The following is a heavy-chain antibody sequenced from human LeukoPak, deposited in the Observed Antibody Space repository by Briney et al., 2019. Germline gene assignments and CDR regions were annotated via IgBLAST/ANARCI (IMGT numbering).Heavy chain of an antibody. V-gene: IGHV1-69*10. CDR1: GGTFSNYA. J-gene: IGHJ4*02. CDR2: IIPILDTA. Sequence: GASVKVSCKASGGTFSNYAINWVRQAPGQGLEWMGGIIPILDTANYAQKFQARVTITANKSTSTAYMELSSLRSDDTAVYYCARDHRPWSTGYWGQGTLVTVSS. D-gene: IGHD1-1*01. CDR3: ARDHRPWSTGY.